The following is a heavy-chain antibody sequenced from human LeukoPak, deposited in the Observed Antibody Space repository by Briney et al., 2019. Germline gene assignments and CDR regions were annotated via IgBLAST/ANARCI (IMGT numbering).Heavy chain of an antibody. V-gene: IGHV3-7*01. J-gene: IGHJ4*02. CDR2: IKQDGSEK. CDR3: ARDIMTTVTTAFD. Sequence: PGGSLRLSCAASGFTFSSYWTSWVRQAPGKGLEWVANIKQDGSEKYYVDSEKGRFTISRDNAKNSLYLQMNSLRAEDTAVYYCARDIMTTVTTAFDWGQGTLVTVSS. D-gene: IGHD4-17*01. CDR1: GFTFSSYW.